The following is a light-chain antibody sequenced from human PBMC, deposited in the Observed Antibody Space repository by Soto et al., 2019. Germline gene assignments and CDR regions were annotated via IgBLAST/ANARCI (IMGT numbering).Light chain of an antibody. CDR1: DSDFGGYNY. V-gene: IGLV2-14*01. CDR3: TSYSSSNTHVL. Sequence: QSVLTQPASVSGSPGQSITISCTGTDSDFGGYNYVSWYQQHPGKAPKLIISEVTNRPSGVSNRFSGSKSANTASLTISGLQAADEADYYCTSYSSSNTHVLFGGGTKLTVL. CDR2: EVT. J-gene: IGLJ2*01.